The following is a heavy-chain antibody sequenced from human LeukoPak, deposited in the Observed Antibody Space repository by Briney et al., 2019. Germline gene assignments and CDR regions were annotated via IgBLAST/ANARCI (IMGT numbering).Heavy chain of an antibody. CDR3: ARGHHQLVRDYYYYMDV. Sequence: SVKVSCKASGGTFSSYAISWVRQAPGQGLEWMGGIIPIFGTANYAQKFQGRVTITADESTSTAYMELSSLRSEDTAVYYCARGHHQLVRDYYYYMDVWGKGTTVTVSS. V-gene: IGHV1-69*13. D-gene: IGHD6-6*01. J-gene: IGHJ6*03. CDR2: IIPIFGTA. CDR1: GGTFSSYA.